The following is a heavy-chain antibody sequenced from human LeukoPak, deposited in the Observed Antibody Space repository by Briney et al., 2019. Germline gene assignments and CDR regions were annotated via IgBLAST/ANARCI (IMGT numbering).Heavy chain of an antibody. D-gene: IGHD1-26*01. CDR3: ARSDGSYYHYFDY. J-gene: IGHJ4*02. Sequence: PSETLSLTCTVSGGSVSSGGYSWSWIRQPPEKGLEWIGYIYHSGSTYYNPSLKSRVTISVDRSKNQFSLKLSSVTAADTAVYYCARSDGSYYHYFDYWGQGTLVTVSS. CDR2: IYHSGST. CDR1: GGSVSSGGYS. V-gene: IGHV4-30-2*01.